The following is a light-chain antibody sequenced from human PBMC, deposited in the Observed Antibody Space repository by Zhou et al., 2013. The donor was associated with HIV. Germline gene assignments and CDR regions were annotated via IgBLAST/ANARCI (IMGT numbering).Light chain of an antibody. CDR1: QGISSY. V-gene: IGKV1-27*01. CDR2: AAS. CDR3: QKXNSAPXT. J-gene: IGKJ4*01. Sequence: IQLTQSPSSLSASVGDRVTITCRASQGISSYLAWYQQKPGKVPKLLIYAASTLQSGVPSRLSGSGAGTNFTLTISSLQPEDVATYFCQKXNSAPXTFGGGTKVEIK.